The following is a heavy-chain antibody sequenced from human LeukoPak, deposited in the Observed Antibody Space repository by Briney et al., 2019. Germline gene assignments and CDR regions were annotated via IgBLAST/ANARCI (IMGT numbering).Heavy chain of an antibody. J-gene: IGHJ4*02. V-gene: IGHV4-39*02. CDR3: ARGPTYQPIDS. CDR1: GGSISSGNYC. CDR2: IHYSGTT. D-gene: IGHD2-2*01. Sequence: PSETLSLTCTVSGGSISSGNYCWGWIRQPPGKGLDWIASIHYSGTTYYNPSLKSRVTISVDTSKNHFSLKLSSVTAADTAVYYCARGPTYQPIDSWGQGTLVTVSS.